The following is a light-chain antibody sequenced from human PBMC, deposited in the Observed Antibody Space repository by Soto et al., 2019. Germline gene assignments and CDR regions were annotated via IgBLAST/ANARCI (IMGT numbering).Light chain of an antibody. Sequence: EIVMTQSPATLSVSPWERATLSCRASQSVSSNLAWYQQKPGQAPRLLIYGASTRATGIPARFSGSGSGTEFTLTISSLQSADFAVYYCQQYNNWPLTFGGGTKVDIK. CDR3: QQYNNWPLT. CDR1: QSVSSN. CDR2: GAS. J-gene: IGKJ4*01. V-gene: IGKV3D-15*01.